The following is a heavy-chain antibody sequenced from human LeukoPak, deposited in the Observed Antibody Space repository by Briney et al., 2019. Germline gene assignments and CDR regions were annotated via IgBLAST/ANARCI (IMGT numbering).Heavy chain of an antibody. D-gene: IGHD2-15*01. CDR2: IYSGGST. V-gene: IGHV3-53*01. CDR3: ARDLGLGYCSGGSCRAVDY. J-gene: IGHJ4*02. Sequence: GGSLRLSCAASGFTVSSNYMSWVRQAPGKGLEWVSVIYSGGSTYYADSVKGRFTISRDNSKNTLYLQMNSLRAEDTAVYYCARDLGLGYCSGGSCRAVDYWGQGTLVTVSS. CDR1: GFTVSSNY.